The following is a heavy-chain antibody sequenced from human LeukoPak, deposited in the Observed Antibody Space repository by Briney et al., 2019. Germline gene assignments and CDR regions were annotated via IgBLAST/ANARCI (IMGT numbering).Heavy chain of an antibody. CDR2: ISYDGSNK. D-gene: IGHD5-18*01. Sequence: GGSLRLSCAASGFTFSSYGMHWVRQAPGKGLEWVAVISYDGSNKYYADSVKGRFTISRDNSKNTLYLQMNSLRAEDTAVYYCVRGGYRYGYDWGQGTLVTVSS. CDR3: VRGGYRYGYD. V-gene: IGHV3-30*03. CDR1: GFTFSSYG. J-gene: IGHJ4*02.